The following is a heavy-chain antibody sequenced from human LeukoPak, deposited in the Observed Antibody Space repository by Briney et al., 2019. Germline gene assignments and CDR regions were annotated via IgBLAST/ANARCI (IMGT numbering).Heavy chain of an antibody. D-gene: IGHD3-10*01. V-gene: IGHV3-7*01. CDR3: ARVPGDY. J-gene: IGHJ4*02. CDR1: AFIFSGHW. Sequence: GGSLRLSCEGSAFIFSGHWMNWVRQAPGKGLEWVANIKQDETEKFYLGSVKGRFTISRDNAKNSLYLQMNSLRAEDTAVYYCARVPGDYWGQGTLVTVSS. CDR2: IKQDETEK.